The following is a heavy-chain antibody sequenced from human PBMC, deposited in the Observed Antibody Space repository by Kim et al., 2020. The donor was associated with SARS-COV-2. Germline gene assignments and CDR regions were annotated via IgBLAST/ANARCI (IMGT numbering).Heavy chain of an antibody. V-gene: IGHV3-9*01. D-gene: IGHD5-18*01. J-gene: IGHJ3*02. CDR1: GFTFDDYA. CDR2: ISWNSGSI. CDR3: AKLDTAMVTGAFDI. Sequence: GGSLRLSCAASGFTFDDYAMHWVRQAPGKGLEWVSGISWNSGSIGYADSVKGRFTISRDNAKNSLYLQMNSLSAEDTALYYCAKLDTAMVTGAFDIWGQG.